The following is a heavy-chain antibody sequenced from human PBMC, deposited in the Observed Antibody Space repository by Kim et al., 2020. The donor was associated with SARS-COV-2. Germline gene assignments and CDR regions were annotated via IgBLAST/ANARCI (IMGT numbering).Heavy chain of an antibody. Sequence: ASVKVSCKASGYTFTSYFIHWVRQAPGQGLEWMGVINSNDGGTKNAQKFQGRVTMTRDTSTTTVYMEVSSLRSEDTAIYYCARDEIGSNRHSSSERDGLDPWGQGTTVGVSP. D-gene: IGHD6-13*01. J-gene: IGHJ3*01. V-gene: IGHV1-46*01. CDR3: ARDEIGSNRHSSSERDGLDP. CDR2: INSNDGGT. CDR1: GYTFTSYF.